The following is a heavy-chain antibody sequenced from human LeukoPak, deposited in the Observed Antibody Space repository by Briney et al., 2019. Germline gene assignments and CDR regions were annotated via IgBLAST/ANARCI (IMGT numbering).Heavy chain of an antibody. CDR1: GGSISSSSYY. D-gene: IGHD2-15*01. CDR3: ANVVVAPNCFDP. CDR2: IYYSGST. V-gene: IGHV4-39*07. J-gene: IGHJ5*02. Sequence: SETLSLTCTVSGGSISSSSYYWGWIRQPPGKGLESIGSIYYSGSTYYNPSLKSRVTISVDTSKNQFSRKLSSVTATDPAVFSWANVVVAPNCFDPWGQGTLVTVSS.